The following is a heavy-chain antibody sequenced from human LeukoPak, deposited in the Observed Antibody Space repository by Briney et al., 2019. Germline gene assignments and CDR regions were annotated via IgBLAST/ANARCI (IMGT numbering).Heavy chain of an antibody. CDR2: ISWNSGTI. Sequence: PGGSLRLSCAASGFIFDDYAMHWVRQAPGKGLEWVSGISWNSGTIGYADSVKGRFTISRDNAKNSLYLQMNSLRVEDMALCYCAKAAHNYDILTGYDYWGQGTLVTVSS. CDR1: GFIFDDYA. CDR3: AKAAHNYDILTGYDY. V-gene: IGHV3-9*03. D-gene: IGHD3-9*01. J-gene: IGHJ4*02.